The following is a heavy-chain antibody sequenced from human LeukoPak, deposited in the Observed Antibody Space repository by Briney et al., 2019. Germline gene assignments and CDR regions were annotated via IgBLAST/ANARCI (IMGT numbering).Heavy chain of an antibody. CDR1: GGSISSGGYY. Sequence: SETLSLTCTVSGGSISSGGYYWSWIRQPPGKGLEWIGYIYHSGSTYYNPSLKSRVTISVDRSKNQFSLKLSSVTAADTAVYYCAKTDILTGYHYFDYWGQGTLVTVSS. CDR2: IYHSGST. D-gene: IGHD3-9*01. J-gene: IGHJ4*02. V-gene: IGHV4-30-2*01. CDR3: AKTDILTGYHYFDY.